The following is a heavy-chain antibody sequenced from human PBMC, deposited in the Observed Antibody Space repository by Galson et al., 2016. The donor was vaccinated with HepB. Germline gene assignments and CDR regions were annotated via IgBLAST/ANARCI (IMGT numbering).Heavy chain of an antibody. CDR2: IYYSGST. CDR1: GGSISSNSYY. CDR3: ATYYSGSYLGCSY. J-gene: IGHJ4*02. D-gene: IGHD1-26*01. Sequence: ETLSLTCTVSGGSISSNSYYWGWIRQPPGKGLEWIGNIYYSGSTYYNPSLKSRVTISVDTSKNQFSLKLSSVTAADTAVYYCATYYSGSYLGCSYWGQGTLVTVSS. V-gene: IGHV4-39*01.